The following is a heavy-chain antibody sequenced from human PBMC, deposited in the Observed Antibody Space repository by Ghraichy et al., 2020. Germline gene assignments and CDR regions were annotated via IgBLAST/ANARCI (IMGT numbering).Heavy chain of an antibody. CDR1: GYTFTGYY. J-gene: IGHJ5*02. CDR2: INPNSGGT. Sequence: ASVKVSCKASGYTFTGYYMHWVRQAPGQGLEWMGRINPNSGGTNYAQKFQGRVTMTRDTSISTAYMELSRLRSDDTAVYYCARRDCSSTSCPRGGWFDPWGQGTLVTVS. D-gene: IGHD2-2*01. CDR3: ARRDCSSTSCPRGGWFDP. V-gene: IGHV1-2*06.